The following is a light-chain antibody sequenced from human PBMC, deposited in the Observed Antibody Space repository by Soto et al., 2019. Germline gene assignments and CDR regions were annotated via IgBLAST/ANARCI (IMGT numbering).Light chain of an antibody. J-gene: IGKJ1*01. Sequence: EIVMTQTPGTLSLSPGERATLSCRASQSVTNSLLAWYQQKPGQAPRLLLHGASRRATGIPDRFTGSGSGTEFTRTISSLQSEDFAVYYCQQYNNWPPTWTLGQGTKVDIK. CDR1: QSVTNS. V-gene: IGKV3D-15*01. CDR3: QQYNNWPPTWT. CDR2: GAS.